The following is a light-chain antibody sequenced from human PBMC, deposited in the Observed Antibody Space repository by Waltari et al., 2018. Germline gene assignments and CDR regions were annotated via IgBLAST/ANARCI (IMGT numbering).Light chain of an antibody. Sequence: SYELTQPPSVSVSPGQTASITCSGDKLGDKYVCWYQQKPGHSPEVVIYQDSLRPSWIPELFSGSNSGNTATLTISGTQPVDDADYYCQAWDSGVVFGGGTKLTVL. J-gene: IGLJ2*01. CDR2: QDS. V-gene: IGLV3-1*01. CDR3: QAWDSGVV. CDR1: KLGDKY.